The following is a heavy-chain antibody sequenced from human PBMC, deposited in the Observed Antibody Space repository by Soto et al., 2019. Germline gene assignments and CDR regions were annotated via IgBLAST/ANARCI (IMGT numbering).Heavy chain of an antibody. CDR1: GYTFTSYY. D-gene: IGHD4-17*01. J-gene: IGHJ4*02. CDR3: ARDPIGYGDYQLPSFDY. Sequence: QVQLVQSGAEVKKPGASVKVSCKASGYTFTSYYMHWVRQAPGQGLEWMGIINPSGGSTSYAQKFQGRVTMTRDTSTSTVYMEMSSLRSEDTAVYYCARDPIGYGDYQLPSFDYWGQGTLVTVSS. V-gene: IGHV1-46*01. CDR2: INPSGGST.